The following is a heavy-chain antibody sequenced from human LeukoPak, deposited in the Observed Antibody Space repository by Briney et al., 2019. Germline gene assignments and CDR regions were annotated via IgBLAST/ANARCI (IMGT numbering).Heavy chain of an antibody. J-gene: IGHJ4*02. CDR1: GITVSRDY. V-gene: IGHV3-21*01. D-gene: IGHD1-26*01. Sequence: PGGSLRLSCTASGITVSRDYMSWVRQAPGKGLEWVSSISSSSSYIYYADSVKGRFTISRDNAKNSLYLQMNSLRAEDTAVYYCARESYLPVFDYWGQGTLVTVSS. CDR2: ISSSSSYI. CDR3: ARESYLPVFDY.